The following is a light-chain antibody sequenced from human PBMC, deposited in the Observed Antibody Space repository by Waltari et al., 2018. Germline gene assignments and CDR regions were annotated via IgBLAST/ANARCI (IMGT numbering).Light chain of an antibody. Sequence: DIVMTLSPLSLSVPPGEPASICCRSTQSLLPSLGNTYWDWYLQRPGQSPQLLIYLGSIRASGVPDRFSGSGSVTDFTLQISSVEAEDVGIYYCMQALQTPWTFGQGTRGEI. CDR3: MQALQTPWT. CDR1: QSLLPSLGNTY. CDR2: LGS. J-gene: IGKJ1*01. V-gene: IGKV2-28*01.